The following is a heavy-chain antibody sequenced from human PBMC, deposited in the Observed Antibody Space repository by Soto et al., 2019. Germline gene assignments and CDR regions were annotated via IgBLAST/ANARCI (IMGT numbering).Heavy chain of an antibody. CDR3: ARHPTRWFGEYHYYGMDV. J-gene: IGHJ6*02. CDR1: GYSFTSYW. CDR2: IYPGDSDT. D-gene: IGHD3-10*01. V-gene: IGHV5-51*01. Sequence: GESLKISCKGSGYSFTSYWIGWVRQMPGKGLEWMGIIYPGDSDTRYSPSFQGQVTISADKSISTAYLQWSSLKASDTAMYYWARHPTRWFGEYHYYGMDVWGQGTRVTVSS.